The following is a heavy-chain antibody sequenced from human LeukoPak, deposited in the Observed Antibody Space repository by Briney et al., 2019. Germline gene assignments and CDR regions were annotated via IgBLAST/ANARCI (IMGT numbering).Heavy chain of an antibody. V-gene: IGHV3-23*01. CDR1: GFTFSSYA. CDR3: AKDGFGYYYDSSGAFDI. Sequence: GGSLRLSCAASGFTFSSYAMSWLRQAPGKGLECVSAISGSGGSTYYADSVKGRFTISRDNSKNTLYLQVNSLRAEDTAVYCCAKDGFGYYYDSSGAFDIWGQGTMVTVSS. J-gene: IGHJ3*02. CDR2: ISGSGGST. D-gene: IGHD3-22*01.